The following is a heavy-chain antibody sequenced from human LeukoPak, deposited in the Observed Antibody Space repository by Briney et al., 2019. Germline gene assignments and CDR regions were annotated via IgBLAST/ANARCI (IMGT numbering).Heavy chain of an antibody. Sequence: GGSLRLSCAASGFTFSSYSMNWVRRAPVKGLEWGAVTWYDGSNQDYTDSVEGRFTISRDNSKNTLYLQVSSLRAEDTAVYYCARDRWYDGSGYIAAFDYWGQGTLVTVS. D-gene: IGHD3-22*01. V-gene: IGHV3-33*08. CDR2: TWYDGSNQ. CDR1: GFTFSSYS. CDR3: ARDRWYDGSGYIAAFDY. J-gene: IGHJ4*02.